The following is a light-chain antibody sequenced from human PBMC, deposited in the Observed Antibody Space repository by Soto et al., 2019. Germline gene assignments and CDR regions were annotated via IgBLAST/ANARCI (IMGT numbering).Light chain of an antibody. Sequence: QSALTQPASVSGSPGQSITISCTGTRSDIGDYNYVSWYQQHPGKAPKLMIYEVINRPSGVSNRFSGSKSGNTASLTISGLQAEDEADYYCSSATASDTWVFGGGTKLTVL. CDR3: SSATASDTWV. CDR2: EVI. J-gene: IGLJ3*02. V-gene: IGLV2-14*01. CDR1: RSDIGDYNY.